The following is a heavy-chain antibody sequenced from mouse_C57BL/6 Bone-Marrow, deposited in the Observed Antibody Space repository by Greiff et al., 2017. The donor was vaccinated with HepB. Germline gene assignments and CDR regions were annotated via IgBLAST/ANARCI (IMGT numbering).Heavy chain of an antibody. J-gene: IGHJ3*01. CDR1: GFTFSDYY. Sequence: VQLKESEGGLVQPGSSMKLSCTASGFTFSDYYMAWVRQVPEKGLEWVANINYDGSSTYYLDSLKSRFIISRDNAKNILYLQMSSLKSEDTATYYCAREGDYYGSSWFAYWGQGTLVTVSA. D-gene: IGHD1-1*01. CDR3: AREGDYYGSSWFAY. CDR2: INYDGSST. V-gene: IGHV5-16*01.